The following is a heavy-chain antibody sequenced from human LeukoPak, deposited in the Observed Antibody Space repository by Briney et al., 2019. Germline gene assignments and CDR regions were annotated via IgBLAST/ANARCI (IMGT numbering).Heavy chain of an antibody. CDR3: AGERYSSGWYLVDY. V-gene: IGHV1-2*02. J-gene: IGHJ4*02. CDR2: INPNSGGT. Sequence: ASVKVSCKASGYTFTGYYMHWVRQAPGQGLEWMGWINPNSGGTNYAQKFQGRVTMTRDTSISTAYMELSRLRSDDTAVYYCAGERYSSGWYLVDYWGQGTLVTVSS. CDR1: GYTFTGYY. D-gene: IGHD6-19*01.